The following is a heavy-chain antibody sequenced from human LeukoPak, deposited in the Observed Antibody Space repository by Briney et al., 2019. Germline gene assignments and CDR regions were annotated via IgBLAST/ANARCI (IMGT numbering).Heavy chain of an antibody. CDR2: ISHDGSNK. CDR1: GFSFSSYG. J-gene: IGHJ5*02. D-gene: IGHD6-13*01. Sequence: GGSLRLSCAASGFSFSSYGMHWVRQAPGKGLEWVAVISHDGSNKYYADSVKGRFTISRDNAKKSLYQQMNSLRAEDTAVYYCARDRSNVAATDGWFDPWGQGTLVTVSS. CDR3: ARDRSNVAATDGWFDP. V-gene: IGHV3-30*03.